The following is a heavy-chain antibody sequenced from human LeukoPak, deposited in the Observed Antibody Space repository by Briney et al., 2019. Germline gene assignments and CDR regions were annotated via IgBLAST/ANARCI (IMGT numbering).Heavy chain of an antibody. CDR2: ISSNEGDT. Sequence: SGGSLRLSCAASGFTFSIYAMHWVRQAPGKGLEYVSAISSNEGDTYYAKSVKGRFSISRDNSKNTLYLQMGSLRAEDMAVYFCARESYSSAWTFDYWGQGTLVTVSS. CDR1: GFTFSIYA. J-gene: IGHJ4*02. D-gene: IGHD6-19*01. V-gene: IGHV3-64*01. CDR3: ARESYSSAWTFDY.